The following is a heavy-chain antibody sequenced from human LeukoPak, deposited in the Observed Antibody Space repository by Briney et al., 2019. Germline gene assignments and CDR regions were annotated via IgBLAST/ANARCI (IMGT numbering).Heavy chain of an antibody. D-gene: IGHD3-3*01. CDR2: INHSGST. J-gene: IGHJ3*02. V-gene: IGHV4-34*01. CDR1: GGSFSGYY. CDR3: ARFMMRARSGHYLSYDAFDI. Sequence: SETLSLTCAVYGGSFSGYYWSWIRQPPGKGLEWIGEINHSGSTNYNPSLKSRVTISVDTSKNQFSLKLSSVTAADTAVYYCARFMMRARSGHYLSYDAFDIWGQGTMVTVSS.